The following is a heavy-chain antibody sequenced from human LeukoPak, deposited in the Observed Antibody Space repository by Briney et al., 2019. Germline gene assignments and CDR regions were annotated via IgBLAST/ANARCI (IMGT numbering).Heavy chain of an antibody. Sequence: GGSLRLSCAASGFTFSNYAMSWVRKAPGKGLEWVSAISGSGGSTYYADSVKGRFTISRDNSKNTLYLQMNSLRAEDTAVYYCAKDFGFGELFGDYWGQGTLVTVSS. V-gene: IGHV3-23*01. CDR1: GFTFSNYA. CDR3: AKDFGFGELFGDY. D-gene: IGHD3-10*01. J-gene: IGHJ4*02. CDR2: ISGSGGST.